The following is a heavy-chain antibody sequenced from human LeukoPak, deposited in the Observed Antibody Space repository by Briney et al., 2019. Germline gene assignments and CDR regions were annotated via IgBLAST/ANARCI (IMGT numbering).Heavy chain of an antibody. V-gene: IGHV4-30-4*01. CDR2: IYYSGST. D-gene: IGHD2-8*02. J-gene: IGHJ4*02. CDR3: ARTGGTIDY. Sequence: PSQTLSLTCTVSGGSISSGDYCWSWIRQPPGKGLEWIGYIYYSGSTYYNPSLKSRVTISVDTSKNQFSLKLNSVTAADTAVHYCARTGGTIDYWGQGTLVTVSS. CDR1: GGSISSGDYC.